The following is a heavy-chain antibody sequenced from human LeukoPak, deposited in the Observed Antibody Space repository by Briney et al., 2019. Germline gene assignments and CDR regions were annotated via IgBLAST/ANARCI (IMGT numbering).Heavy chain of an antibody. D-gene: IGHD2-15*01. CDR3: AKEGGSRDQNSLGY. J-gene: IGHJ4*02. CDR1: GFTFSSYG. CDR2: IRYDGRNK. Sequence: GGSLRLSCAASGFTFSSYGMHWVRQAPGKGLEWVAFIRYDGRNKYYADSVKGRFTISRDNSKNTLYLQMNSLRAEDTAVYYCAKEGGSRDQNSLGYWGQGTLVTVSS. V-gene: IGHV3-30*02.